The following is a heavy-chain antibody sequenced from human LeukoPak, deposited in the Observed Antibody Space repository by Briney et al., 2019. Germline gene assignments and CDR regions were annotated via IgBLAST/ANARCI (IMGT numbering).Heavy chain of an antibody. V-gene: IGHV4-39*02. CDR1: GGSIDSSSYY. CDR3: ARRVGFYGSGSLNYFDP. J-gene: IGHJ5*01. CDR2: IFRTGSP. D-gene: IGHD3-10*01. Sequence: SETLSLTCAVSGGSIDSSSYYWGWIRQPPGKGLEWIGSIFRTGSPYYSASLKSRDSISVDTSKNHIALKLTSVTASDTAVYFCARRVGFYGSGSLNYFDPWGQGILVSVS.